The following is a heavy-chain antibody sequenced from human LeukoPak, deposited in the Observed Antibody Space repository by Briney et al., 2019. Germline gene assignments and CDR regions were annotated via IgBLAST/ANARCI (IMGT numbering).Heavy chain of an antibody. V-gene: IGHV3-23*01. CDR3: AKSKNPYDSSGNPGDY. CDR1: GFTFSSYA. Sequence: PGGSLRLSCAASGFTFSSYAMSWVRQAPGKGLEWVSAISGSGGSTYYADSVKGRFTISRDNSKNTLYLQMNSLRAEDTAVYYCAKSKNPYDSSGNPGDYWGQGTLVTVSS. CDR2: ISGSGGST. D-gene: IGHD3-22*01. J-gene: IGHJ4*02.